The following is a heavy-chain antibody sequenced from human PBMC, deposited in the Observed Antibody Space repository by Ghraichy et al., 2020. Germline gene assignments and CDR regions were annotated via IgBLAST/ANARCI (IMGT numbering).Heavy chain of an antibody. D-gene: IGHD6-13*01. CDR2: ISSSSSYI. J-gene: IGHJ2*01. CDR3: ARDLGSTSWYPRYFDL. CDR1: GFTFSSYV. V-gene: IGHV3-21*01. Sequence: GGSLRLSCAASGFTFSSYVMSWVRQAPGKGLEWVSSISSSSSYIYYADSVKGRFTISRDNAKNSLYLQMNSLRAEDTAVYYCARDLGSTSWYPRYFDLWGRGTLVTVSS.